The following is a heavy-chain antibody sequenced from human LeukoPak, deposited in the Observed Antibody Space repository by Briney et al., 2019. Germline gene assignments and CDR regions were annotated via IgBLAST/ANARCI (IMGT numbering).Heavy chain of an antibody. CDR3: ASRSSVAASGPG. D-gene: IGHD2-15*01. CDR2: INQDGSEK. J-gene: IGHJ4*02. V-gene: IGHV3-7*01. CDR1: GFTFSSYW. Sequence: GGSLRLSCAAAGFTFSSYWMSWVRQAPGKGLEWVANINQDGSEKYYVDSVKGRFTISRDNAKNSLYLQMSSLRAEDTALYYCASRSSVAASGPGWGQGTLVTVSS.